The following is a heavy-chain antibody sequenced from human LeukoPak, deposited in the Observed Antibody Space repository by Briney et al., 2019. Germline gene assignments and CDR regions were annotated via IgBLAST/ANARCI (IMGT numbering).Heavy chain of an antibody. D-gene: IGHD5-18*01. CDR3: ARLQNRGFDYGYDDAFDV. CDR2: IYYSGSP. V-gene: IGHV4-59*08. CDR1: GHSINDTHY. J-gene: IGHJ3*01. Sequence: SETLSLTCTVSGHSINDTHYWSWIRQPPGKGLEWIGLIYYSGSPEYSPSLKSRVTISVDTSENQVSLKVTSVTAADTAVYYCARLQNRGFDYGYDDAFDVWGQGTMVTVSS.